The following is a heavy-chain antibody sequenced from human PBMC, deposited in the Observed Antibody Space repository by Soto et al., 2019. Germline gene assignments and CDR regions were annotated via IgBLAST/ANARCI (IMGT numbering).Heavy chain of an antibody. D-gene: IGHD2-21*02. Sequence: QTLSLTCAISGDSVSSNTAAWNWIRQPPGKALEWLALIYWDDDKRYSPSLKSRLTITKDTSKNQVVLTMTNMDPVDTATYYCAHSPGYCGGDCYGAFDIWGQGTMVTVSS. J-gene: IGHJ3*02. CDR1: GDSVSSNTAA. V-gene: IGHV2-5*08. CDR2: IYWDDDK. CDR3: AHSPGYCGGDCYGAFDI.